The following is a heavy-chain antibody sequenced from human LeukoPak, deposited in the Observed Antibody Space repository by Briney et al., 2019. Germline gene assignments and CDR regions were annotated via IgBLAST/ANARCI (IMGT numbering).Heavy chain of an antibody. Sequence: GGSLRLSCAASGFTFSSYAMHWVRQAPGKGLEWVAVISYDGSNKYYADSVKGRFTISRDNSKNTLYLQMHSLRAEDTAVYYCEKMGVGGRGGEYWGQETLVPFS. D-gene: IGHD3-16*01. CDR3: EKMGVGGRGGEY. CDR2: ISYDGSNK. J-gene: IGHJ4*02. V-gene: IGHV3-30*04. CDR1: GFTFSSYA.